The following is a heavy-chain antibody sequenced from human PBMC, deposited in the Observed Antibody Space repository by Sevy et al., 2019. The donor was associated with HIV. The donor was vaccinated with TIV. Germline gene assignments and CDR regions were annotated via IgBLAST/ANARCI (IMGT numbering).Heavy chain of an antibody. D-gene: IGHD6-19*01. V-gene: IGHV4-59*08. CDR2: IYYSGST. Sequence: SETLSLTCTVSGGSISSYYWSWIRQPPGKGLEWIGYIYYSGSTNYNPSLKSRVTISVDTSKNQFSLKLSSVTAADTAVYYCARHVVAGAGPRRGRNWFDPWGQGTLVTVSS. CDR1: GGSISSYY. CDR3: ARHVVAGAGPRRGRNWFDP. J-gene: IGHJ5*02.